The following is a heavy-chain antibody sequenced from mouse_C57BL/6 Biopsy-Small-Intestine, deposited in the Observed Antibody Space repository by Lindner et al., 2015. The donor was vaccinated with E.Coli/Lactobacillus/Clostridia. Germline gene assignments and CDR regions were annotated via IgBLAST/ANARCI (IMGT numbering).Heavy chain of an antibody. V-gene: IGHV1-20*01. CDR3: VREGQDGHSIFSIY. D-gene: IGHD2-3*01. CDR2: ISADNGDT. J-gene: IGHJ4*01. CDR1: GYTFVTYG. Sequence: SVKVSCKASGYTFVTYGISWVRQAPGQGLEWMGWISADNGDTNYAQKLQGRVTLTRDTSTSTAYMELRGLRSDDTAVYYCVREGQDGHSIFSIYWGQGTLVTVSS.